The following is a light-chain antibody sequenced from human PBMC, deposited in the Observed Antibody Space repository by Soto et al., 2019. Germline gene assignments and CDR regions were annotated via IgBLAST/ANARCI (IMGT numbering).Light chain of an antibody. CDR1: QDINTY. Sequence: DLQMTQSPSSLSASVGDRVTISCQASQDINTYLSWYQHKPGEAPKLLIYDASNLETGVPSRFSGSGSGADFTFTISSLQPEDTAAYYCQQYDNLPLTFGGGTRVEIK. CDR2: DAS. J-gene: IGKJ4*01. CDR3: QQYDNLPLT. V-gene: IGKV1-33*01.